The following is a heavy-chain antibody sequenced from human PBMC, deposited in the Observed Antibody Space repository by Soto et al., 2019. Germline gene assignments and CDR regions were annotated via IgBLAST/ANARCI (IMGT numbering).Heavy chain of an antibody. J-gene: IGHJ6*02. CDR2: ISAYNGNT. D-gene: IGHD3-3*01. CDR1: GYTFTSYG. V-gene: IGHV1-18*01. Sequence: QVQLVQSGAEVKKPGASVKVSCKASGYTFTSYGISWVRQAPGQGLEWMGWISAYNGNTNYAQKLQGRVTITTDTSTSTAYMELRSLRSDDTAVYYCARVPDYDFWSGSAIYYYYYGMDVWGQGTTVTVSS. CDR3: ARVPDYDFWSGSAIYYYYYGMDV.